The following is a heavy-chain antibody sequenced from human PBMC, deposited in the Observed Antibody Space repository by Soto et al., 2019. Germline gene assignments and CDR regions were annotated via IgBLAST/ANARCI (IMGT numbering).Heavy chain of an antibody. J-gene: IGHJ4*02. D-gene: IGHD3-10*01. CDR1: GFTFSDYN. CDR2: ISKTSSTI. Sequence: EVQLVESGGGLVQPGGSLRLSCAASGFTFSDYNMNWVRQAPGKGLEWVSYISKTSSTIYYADSVKGRFTISRDNAKNSLYLQLNSLRAEDTAVHYCAGGSGSESYTFDYWGQGTLVTVSS. V-gene: IGHV3-48*01. CDR3: AGGSGSESYTFDY.